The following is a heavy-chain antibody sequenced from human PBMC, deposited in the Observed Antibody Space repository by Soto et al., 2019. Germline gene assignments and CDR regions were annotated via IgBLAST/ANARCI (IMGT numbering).Heavy chain of an antibody. Sequence: SETLSLTCTVSGGSISSGGYYWSWIRQHPGKGLEWIGYIYYSGSTYYNPSLKSRVTISVDTSKNQFSLKLSSVTAADTAVYYCARAPNLDYYDSSGYYCFDPWGQGTLVTAP. D-gene: IGHD3-22*01. J-gene: IGHJ5*02. CDR3: ARAPNLDYYDSSGYYCFDP. CDR1: GGSISSGGYY. V-gene: IGHV4-31*03. CDR2: IYYSGST.